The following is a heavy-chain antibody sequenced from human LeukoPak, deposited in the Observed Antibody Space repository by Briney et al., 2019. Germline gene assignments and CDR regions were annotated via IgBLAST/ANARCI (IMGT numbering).Heavy chain of an antibody. Sequence: KPSETLSLTCTVSGGSVSSGSYYWSWIRQPPGKGLEWIGYIYYSGSTNYNPSLKSRVTISVDTSKNQFSLKLCSVTTADTAVYYCARIPVAGTEYFDYWGQGTLVTVSS. D-gene: IGHD6-19*01. CDR3: ARIPVAGTEYFDY. CDR1: GGSVSSGSYY. CDR2: IYYSGST. V-gene: IGHV4-61*01. J-gene: IGHJ4*02.